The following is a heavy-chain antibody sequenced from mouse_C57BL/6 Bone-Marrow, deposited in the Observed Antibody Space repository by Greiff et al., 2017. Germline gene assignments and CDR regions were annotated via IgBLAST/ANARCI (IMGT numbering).Heavy chain of an antibody. Sequence: QVQLQQSGPELVKPGASVKISCKASGYAFSSSWMNWVKQRPGKGLEWIGRIYPGDGDTTYNGKFKGKATLTADKSSSTAYMQLSSLTSEDSAVYFCAREYLDEGWGQGTTLTVSS. CDR2: IYPGDGDT. D-gene: IGHD2-10*02. CDR1: GYAFSSSW. V-gene: IGHV1-82*01. J-gene: IGHJ2*01. CDR3: AREYLDEG.